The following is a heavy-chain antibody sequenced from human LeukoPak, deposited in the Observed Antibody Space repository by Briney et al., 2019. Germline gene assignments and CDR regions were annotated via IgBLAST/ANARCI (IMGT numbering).Heavy chain of an antibody. D-gene: IGHD2-21*02. CDR3: ARDNPPYCGNDCYPPLDY. CDR1: GYTFTSYG. Sequence: ASVKVSCKASGYTFTSYGISWVRQAPGQGLEWMGWISAYNGNTNYAQKLQGRVTMTTGTSTSTAYMELRSLRSDDTAVYYCARDNPPYCGNDCYPPLDYWGQGILVTVSS. V-gene: IGHV1-18*01. CDR2: ISAYNGNT. J-gene: IGHJ4*02.